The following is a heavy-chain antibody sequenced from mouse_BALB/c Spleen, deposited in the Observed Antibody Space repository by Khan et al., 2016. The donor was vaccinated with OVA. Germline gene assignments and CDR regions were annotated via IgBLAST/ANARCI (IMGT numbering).Heavy chain of an antibody. D-gene: IGHD1-3*01. Sequence: QVQLKQSGPGLVAPSQSLSITCTVSGFSLTSYGVHWVRQPPGKGLEWLGVIWAGGSTNYNSALMSSLSISQHTSKSQVFLKMNRLQTDDTAKYYCARLEDIWGQGTTLTVSS. J-gene: IGHJ2*01. CDR1: GFSLTSYG. CDR2: IWAGGST. CDR3: ARLEDI. V-gene: IGHV2-9*02.